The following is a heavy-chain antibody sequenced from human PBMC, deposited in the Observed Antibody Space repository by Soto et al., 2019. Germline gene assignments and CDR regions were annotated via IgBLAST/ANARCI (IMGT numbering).Heavy chain of an antibody. CDR1: GGTFSSYA. Sequence: QVQLVQSGAEVKKPGSSVKVSCKASGGTFSSYAISWVRQAPGQGLEWMGGIIPIFGTANYAQKFQGRVTITADESTSTAYMGLSSLRSEDTAVYYCARVAPGSGSYYAYYFDYWGQGTLVTVSS. D-gene: IGHD1-26*01. V-gene: IGHV1-69*12. CDR3: ARVAPGSGSYYAYYFDY. CDR2: IIPIFGTA. J-gene: IGHJ4*02.